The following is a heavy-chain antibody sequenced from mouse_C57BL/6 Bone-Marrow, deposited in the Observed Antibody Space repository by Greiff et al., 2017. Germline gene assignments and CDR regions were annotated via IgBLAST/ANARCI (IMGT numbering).Heavy chain of an antibody. V-gene: IGHV1-50*01. CDR3: ARDQLYYFDY. Sequence: QVQLQQPGAELVKPGASVKLSCKASGYTFTSYWMQWVKQRPGQGLEWIGEIDPSDSYTNYNQKFKGKATLTVDTSSITAYMQLRSLTSEDSAFCDCARDQLYYFDYWGQGTTLTVSS. CDR1: GYTFTSYW. CDR2: IDPSDSYT. J-gene: IGHJ2*01.